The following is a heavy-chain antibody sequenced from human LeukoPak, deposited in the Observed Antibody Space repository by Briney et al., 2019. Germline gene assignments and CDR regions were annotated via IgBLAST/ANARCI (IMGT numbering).Heavy chain of an antibody. D-gene: IGHD6-19*01. CDR2: INNDGTVT. J-gene: IGHJ4*02. CDR3: ATEQWLAPPPDS. Sequence: GGSLRLSCAASGFNFSKYWMLWVRQAPGKGLESVARINNDGTVTTYADSVKGRFTVSRDNADNTMFLQMNSVRDEDTAVYYCATEQWLAPPPDSWGQGTPVTVSS. CDR1: GFNFSKYW. V-gene: IGHV3-74*01.